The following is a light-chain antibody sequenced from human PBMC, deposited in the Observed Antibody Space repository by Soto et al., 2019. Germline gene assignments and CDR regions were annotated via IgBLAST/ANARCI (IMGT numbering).Light chain of an antibody. CDR1: QSVSSSY. CDR2: DAS. J-gene: IGKJ1*01. V-gene: IGKV3-20*01. CDR3: QHYNSYSEA. Sequence: EIVLTQSPGTLSLSPGERATLSCRASQSVSSSYLAWYQQKPGQAPRLLIYDASSLQSGVPSRFSGSGSGTEFTLTISSLQPDDFATYYCQHYNSYSEAFGQGTKVDIK.